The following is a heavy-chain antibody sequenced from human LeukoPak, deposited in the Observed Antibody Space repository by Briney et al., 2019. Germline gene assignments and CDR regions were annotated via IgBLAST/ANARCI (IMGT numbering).Heavy chain of an antibody. D-gene: IGHD6-13*01. Sequence: NPGGSLRLSCAASGFTVSSNYMSWVRQAPGKGLEWVSVIYSGGSTYYADSVKGRFTISRDNSKNTLYLQMNSLRAEDTAVYYCARELSSSWTIDYWGQGTLVTVSS. V-gene: IGHV3-66*01. CDR1: GFTVSSNY. CDR3: ARELSSSWTIDY. J-gene: IGHJ4*02. CDR2: IYSGGST.